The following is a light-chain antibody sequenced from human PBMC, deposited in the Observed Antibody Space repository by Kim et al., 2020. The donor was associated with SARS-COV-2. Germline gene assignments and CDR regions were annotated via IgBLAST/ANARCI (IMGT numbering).Light chain of an antibody. CDR1: SSDVGSYNR. CDR2: EVS. Sequence: QLVTISCTGTSSDVGSYNRVSWYQQPPGTAPKLMIYEVSNRPSGVPDRFSGSKSGNTASLTISGLQAEDEADYYCSSYTSSSTFVVFGGGTQLTVL. J-gene: IGLJ2*01. V-gene: IGLV2-18*02. CDR3: SSYTSSSTFVV.